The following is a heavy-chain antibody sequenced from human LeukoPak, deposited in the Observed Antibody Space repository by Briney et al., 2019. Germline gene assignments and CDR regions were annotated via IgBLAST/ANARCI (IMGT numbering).Heavy chain of an antibody. J-gene: IGHJ4*02. CDR2: INHSGST. CDR1: GGSFSGYY. CDR3: ARVLYSGTYYARAYFDY. Sequence: PSETLSLTCAVYGGSFSGYYWSWIRQPPGKGLEWIGEINHSGSTNYNPSLKSRVTISVDTSKNQFSLKLRSVTAADTAVYYCARVLYSGTYYARAYFDYWGQGTLVTVSS. V-gene: IGHV4-34*01. D-gene: IGHD1-26*01.